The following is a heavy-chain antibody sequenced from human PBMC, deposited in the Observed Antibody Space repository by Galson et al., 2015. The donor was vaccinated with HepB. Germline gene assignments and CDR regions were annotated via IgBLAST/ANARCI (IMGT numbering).Heavy chain of an antibody. V-gene: IGHV3-30*04. CDR1: GFTFSSYA. CDR2: ISYDGSNK. CDR3: ARDRPEDY. D-gene: IGHD1-14*01. J-gene: IGHJ4*02. Sequence: SLRLSCAASGFTFSSYAMHWVRQAPGRGLEWVAVISYDGSNKYYADSVKGRFTISRDNSKNTLYLQMNSLRAEETAVYYCARDRPEDYWGQGTLVTVSS.